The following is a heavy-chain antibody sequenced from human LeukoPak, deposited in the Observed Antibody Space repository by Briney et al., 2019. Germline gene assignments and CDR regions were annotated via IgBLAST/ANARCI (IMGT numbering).Heavy chain of an antibody. CDR3: AKDTYYYDSSGYEGPSFDY. V-gene: IGHV3-43*02. J-gene: IGHJ4*02. Sequence: GGSLRLSCAASGFTFDDYAMHWVRQAPGKGLEWVSLISGDGGSTYYADSVKGRFTISRDNSKNSLYLQMNCLRTEDTALYYCAKDTYYYDSSGYEGPSFDYWGQGTLVTASS. D-gene: IGHD3-22*01. CDR1: GFTFDDYA. CDR2: ISGDGGST.